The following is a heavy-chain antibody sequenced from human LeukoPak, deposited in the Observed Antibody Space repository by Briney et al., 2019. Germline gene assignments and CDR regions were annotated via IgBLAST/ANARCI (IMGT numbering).Heavy chain of an antibody. CDR2: IYYSWST. V-gene: IGHV4-39*07. CDR1: GGSISSRSYY. J-gene: IGHJ4*02. Sequence: SETLSLTCTVSGGSISSRSYYWGWIRQPPGKGLEWIGSIYYSWSTYYNSSLKSRVTISVDTSKNQFSLKLSSVTAADTAVYYCAKSGDYLWDYWGQGTLVTVSS. CDR3: AKSGDYLWDY. D-gene: IGHD3-16*01.